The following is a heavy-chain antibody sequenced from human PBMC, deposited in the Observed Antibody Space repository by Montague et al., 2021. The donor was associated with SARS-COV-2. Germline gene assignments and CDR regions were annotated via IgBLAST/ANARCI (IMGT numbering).Heavy chain of an antibody. D-gene: IGHD1-14*01. CDR1: GASISSSD. J-gene: IGHJ3*01. CDR2: FYSVGST. Sequence: SETLSLTCTVSGASISSSDWGWIRQSPGKGLELIGNFYSVGSTDYNPSLKSRGTISRDTAKNQFSLKVRSVTAADTAIYYCARGTMTADSFDVWGQGTMVTVSS. V-gene: IGHV4-59*01. CDR3: ARGTMTADSFDV.